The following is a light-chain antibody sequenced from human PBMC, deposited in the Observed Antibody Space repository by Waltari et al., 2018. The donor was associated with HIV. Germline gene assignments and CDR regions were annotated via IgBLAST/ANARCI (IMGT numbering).Light chain of an antibody. CDR3: QQYSHLPVT. CDR1: QDLWRY. J-gene: IGKJ3*01. V-gene: IGKV1-33*01. Sequence: DIQMTQSPSSLSASVGDRVTITCRASQDLWRYLNWYQQKPGRAPKLLIYDALNLETGVPSRFSGSGSGTDFTFTISSLQPEDFATYFCQQYSHLPVTFGPGTKVDVK. CDR2: DAL.